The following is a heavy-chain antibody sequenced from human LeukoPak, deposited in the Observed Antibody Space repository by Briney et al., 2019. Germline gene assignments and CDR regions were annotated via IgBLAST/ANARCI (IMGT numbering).Heavy chain of an antibody. J-gene: IGHJ4*02. V-gene: IGHV3-74*01. CDR1: GFTFSTYW. D-gene: IGHD4-17*01. CDR2: IKGDGSST. Sequence: PGGSLRLSCAASGFTFSTYWMHWVRQAPGKGLVWVARIKGDGSSTIYADSVKGRFTISRDNSKNTLYLQRSSLRAEDTAAYYCARASTTVPNLLDHWGRGTLVTVSS. CDR3: ARASTTVPNLLDH.